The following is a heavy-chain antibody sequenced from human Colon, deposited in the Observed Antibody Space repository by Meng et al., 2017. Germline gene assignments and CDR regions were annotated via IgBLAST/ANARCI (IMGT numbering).Heavy chain of an antibody. D-gene: IGHD4-17*01. CDR1: GGSISSGDYY. CDR3: ARDRKHYGERGWFDP. V-gene: IGHV4-30-4*01. CDR2: IYYSGST. J-gene: IGHJ5*02. Sequence: QVKLQKPGPRLVQPSTMLSLTCTVSGGSISSGDYYWSWIRQPPGKGLEWIGYIYYSGSTYSNASLKSRVTISIDRSKNQFSLKLSSVTAADTAVYYCARDRKHYGERGWFDPWGQGTLVTVSS.